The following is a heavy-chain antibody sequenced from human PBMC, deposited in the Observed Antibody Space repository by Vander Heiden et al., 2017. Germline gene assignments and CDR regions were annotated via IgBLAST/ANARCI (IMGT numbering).Heavy chain of an antibody. CDR3: ARDGSSSWNIYYFDY. V-gene: IGHV1-2*02. D-gene: IGHD6-13*01. CDR1: GYTFTGYY. J-gene: IGHJ4*02. Sequence: QVQLVQSGAEVKKPGASVKVSCKASGYTFTGYYMHWVRQAPGQGLEWMGWINPNSGGTNYAQKFQGRVTMTRDTSISTAYMELSRLRSDDTAVYYCARDGSSSWNIYYFDYWGQGTLVTVSS. CDR2: INPNSGGT.